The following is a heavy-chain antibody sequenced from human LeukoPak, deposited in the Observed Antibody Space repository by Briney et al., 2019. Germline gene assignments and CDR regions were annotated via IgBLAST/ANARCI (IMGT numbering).Heavy chain of an antibody. D-gene: IGHD2-15*01. V-gene: IGHV5-51*01. CDR1: GYSFTNYW. CDR2: IYPGDSET. Sequence: GESLKISCQGSGYSFTNYWIGWVRQMPGKGLEWMGIIYPGDSETRDSPSFQGQVTIAADKSISTAYLQWSSLKASDTAIYYCASLLLGFCSGNDCPFDYWGHGTLVTVSS. J-gene: IGHJ4*01. CDR3: ASLLLGFCSGNDCPFDY.